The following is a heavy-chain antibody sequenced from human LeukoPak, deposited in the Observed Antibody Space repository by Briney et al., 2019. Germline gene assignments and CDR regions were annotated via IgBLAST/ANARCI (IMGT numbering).Heavy chain of an antibody. J-gene: IGHJ4*02. D-gene: IGHD3-22*01. CDR2: ISSSSSYI. CDR3: ARDYTMIRYYFDY. V-gene: IGHV3-21*01. CDR1: GFTFGSCS. Sequence: PGGSLRLSCAASGFTFGSCSMNWVRQAPGKGLEWVSSISSSSSYIYYADSVKGRFTISRDNAKNSLYLQMNSLRAEDTAVYYCARDYTMIRYYFDYWGQGTLVTVSS.